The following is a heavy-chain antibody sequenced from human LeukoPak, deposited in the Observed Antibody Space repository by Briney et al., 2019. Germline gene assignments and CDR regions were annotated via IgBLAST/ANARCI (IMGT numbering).Heavy chain of an antibody. J-gene: IGHJ4*02. CDR3: VRLRRNNDRSGYYYYYDY. CDR2: ISVRSNYR. Sequence: GRSLTLSCAASGYTFSDFSVSWVRQAPGKGLEWGSSISVRSNYRYYTDSVRGRFTISRDDARDSLFLQMNSLRGEDTAVYFCVRLRRNNDRSGYYYYYDYWGQGTLVTVSS. V-gene: IGHV3-21*01. CDR1: GYTFSDFS. D-gene: IGHD3-22*01.